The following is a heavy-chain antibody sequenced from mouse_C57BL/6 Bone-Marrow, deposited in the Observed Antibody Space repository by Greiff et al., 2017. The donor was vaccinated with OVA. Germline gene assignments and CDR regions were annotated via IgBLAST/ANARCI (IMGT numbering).Heavy chain of an antibody. CDR1: GFPITSGYY. Sequence: VKLVESGPGLVKPSQSLFLTCSITGFPITSGYYWIWIRQSPGKPLEWMGYITHSGETFYNPSLQSPISITRETSKNQFFLQLNSVTTEDTAMYYCAGGYYDGYPWFAYWGQGTLVTVSA. D-gene: IGHD2-3*01. CDR2: ITHSGET. CDR3: AGGYYDGYPWFAY. V-gene: IGHV12-3*01. J-gene: IGHJ3*01.